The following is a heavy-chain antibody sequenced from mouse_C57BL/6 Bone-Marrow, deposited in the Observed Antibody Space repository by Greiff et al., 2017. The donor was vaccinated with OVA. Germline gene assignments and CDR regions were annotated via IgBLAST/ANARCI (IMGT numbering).Heavy chain of an antibody. Sequence: VQLQQSGAELAKPGASVKLSCKASGYTFTSYWMHWVKQRPGQGLEWIGYINPSSGYTKYNQKFKDKATLTADKASNTAYMQLSSLTYEDSAVYYCARFYYGNYDWYFDVWGTGTTVTVSS. CDR2: INPSSGYT. V-gene: IGHV1-7*01. CDR3: ARFYYGNYDWYFDV. J-gene: IGHJ1*03. CDR1: GYTFTSYW. D-gene: IGHD2-1*01.